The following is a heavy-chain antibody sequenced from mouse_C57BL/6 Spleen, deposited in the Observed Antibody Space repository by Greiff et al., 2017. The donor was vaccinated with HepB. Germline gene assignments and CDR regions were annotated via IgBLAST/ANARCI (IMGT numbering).Heavy chain of an antibody. CDR1: GYTFTSYW. D-gene: IGHD2-3*01. CDR3: AIHYGYYVSYYYAMDY. J-gene: IGHJ4*01. CDR2: IHPSDSDT. Sequence: QVQLQQPGAELVKPGASVKVSCKASGYTFTSYWMHWVKQRPGQGLEWIGRIHPSDSDTNYNQKFKGKATVTVDKSSSTAYMQLSSLTSEDSAVYYCAIHYGYYVSYYYAMDYWGQGTSVTVSS. V-gene: IGHV1-74*01.